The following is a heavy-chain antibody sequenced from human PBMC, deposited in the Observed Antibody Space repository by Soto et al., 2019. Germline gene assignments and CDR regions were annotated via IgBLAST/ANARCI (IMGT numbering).Heavy chain of an antibody. V-gene: IGHV3-66*01. CDR3: VIGGSGADWDYYGMDV. J-gene: IGHJ6*02. CDR1: ALTASKNY. D-gene: IGHD3-10*01. Sequence: EVQLVESGGGLVQPGGSLRLSCAGSALTASKNYMSWVRQPPGKGLEWVSVIYSGGTTYYADSVKDRFSISRDNSKSTLYLQMDNLRAGDTAVYYCVIGGSGADWDYYGMDVWGQGTTVTVSS. CDR2: IYSGGTT.